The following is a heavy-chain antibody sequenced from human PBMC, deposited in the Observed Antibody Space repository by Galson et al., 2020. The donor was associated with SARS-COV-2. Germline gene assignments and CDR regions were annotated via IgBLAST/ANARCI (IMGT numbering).Heavy chain of an antibody. D-gene: IGHD6-6*01. V-gene: IGHV4-61*02. CDR2: IYTSGRT. J-gene: IGHJ6*02. CDR3: ARGSGIGARRMYGMDV. CDR1: GGSISSGSYY. Sequence: SETLSLTCTVSGGSISSGSYYWSWIRQPAGKGLEWIGRIYTSGRTNYNPSLKSRVTISVDTSKNQFSLKLSSVTAADTAVYYCARGSGIGARRMYGMDVWGQGTTVTVSS.